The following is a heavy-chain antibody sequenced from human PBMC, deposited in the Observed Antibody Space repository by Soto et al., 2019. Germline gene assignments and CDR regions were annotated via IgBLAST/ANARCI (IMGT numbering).Heavy chain of an antibody. CDR2: IYYSGST. CDR3: ARAQTIFGVITVFDY. D-gene: IGHD3-3*01. Sequence: QVQLQESGPGLVKPSQTLSLTCTVSGGSINSAGYYWSWIRQHPGKGLEWIGYIYYSGSTYYHPSLKSRITISIDPSKIHCSPNLRSVTPPDTAVYYCARAQTIFGVITVFDYWGQGTLVTVSS. CDR1: GGSINSAGYY. J-gene: IGHJ4*02. V-gene: IGHV4-31*03.